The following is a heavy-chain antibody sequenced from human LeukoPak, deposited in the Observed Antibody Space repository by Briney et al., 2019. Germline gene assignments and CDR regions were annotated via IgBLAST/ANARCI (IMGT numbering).Heavy chain of an antibody. CDR1: GGSISSSSYY. CDR3: ARHLEFKTYGGFDP. CDR2: IYYSGST. Sequence: SETLSLTCTVSGGSISSSSYYWGWIRQPPGKGLEWIGSIYYSGSTYYNPSLKSRVTISVDTSKNQFSLKLSSVTAADTAVYYCARHLEFKTYGGFDPWGQGTLVTVSS. J-gene: IGHJ5*02. V-gene: IGHV4-39*01. D-gene: IGHD3-10*01.